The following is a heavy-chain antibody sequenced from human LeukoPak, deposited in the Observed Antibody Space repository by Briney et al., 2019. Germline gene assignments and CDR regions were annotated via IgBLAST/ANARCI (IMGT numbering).Heavy chain of an antibody. CDR1: GFTFSSYA. D-gene: IGHD4-17*01. Sequence: GGSLRLSCAASGFTFSSYAMHWVRQAPGKGLEWVAVISYDGSNKYYADSVKGRFTISRDNSKNTLYLQMNSLRAEDTAVYYCAREGPLEGDYEYSPFDYWGQGTLVTVSS. J-gene: IGHJ4*02. CDR3: AREGPLEGDYEYSPFDY. V-gene: IGHV3-30*04. CDR2: ISYDGSNK.